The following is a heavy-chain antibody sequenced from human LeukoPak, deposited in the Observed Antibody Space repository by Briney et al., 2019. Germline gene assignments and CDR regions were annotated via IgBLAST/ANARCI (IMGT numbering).Heavy chain of an antibody. Sequence: PSQTLSLTCTVSGGSISSGGYYWSWIRQHPGKGLEWIGYIYYSGSTYYNPSLKSRVTISVDTSKNQFSLKLSSVTAADTAVYYCARAVYSYSTPFDYWGQGTLVTVSS. D-gene: IGHD5-18*01. CDR2: IYYSGST. CDR1: GGSISSGGYY. V-gene: IGHV4-30-4*08. J-gene: IGHJ4*02. CDR3: ARAVYSYSTPFDY.